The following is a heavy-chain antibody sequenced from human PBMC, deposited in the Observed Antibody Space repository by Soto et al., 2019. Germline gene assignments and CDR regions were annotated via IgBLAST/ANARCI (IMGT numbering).Heavy chain of an antibody. D-gene: IGHD1-26*01. CDR3: ARGNSGSYSAWFDP. CDR1: GFTFSSYA. J-gene: IGHJ5*02. V-gene: IGHV3-30-3*01. CDR2: ISYDGSNK. Sequence: QVQLVESGGGVVQPGRSLRLSCAASGFTFSSYAMHWVRQAPGKGLEWVAVISYDGSNKYYADSVKGRFTISRDNXXNTRYLQMNSLRAEDTAVYYCARGNSGSYSAWFDPWGQGTLVTVSS.